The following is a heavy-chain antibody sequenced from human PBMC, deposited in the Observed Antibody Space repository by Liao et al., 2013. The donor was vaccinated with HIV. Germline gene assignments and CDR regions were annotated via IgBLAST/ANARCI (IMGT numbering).Heavy chain of an antibody. CDR2: IYYSGST. CDR3: ASIPAAMRAPLY. Sequence: QLQLQESGPGLVKPSETLSLTCTVSGGSISSSSYYWGWIRQPPGKGLEWIGSIYYSGSTYYNPSLKSRVTISVDTSKNQFSLKLSSVTAADTAVYYCASIPAAMRAPLYWGQGTLVTVSS. D-gene: IGHD2-2*01. CDR1: GGSISSSSYY. J-gene: IGHJ4*02. V-gene: IGHV4-39*07.